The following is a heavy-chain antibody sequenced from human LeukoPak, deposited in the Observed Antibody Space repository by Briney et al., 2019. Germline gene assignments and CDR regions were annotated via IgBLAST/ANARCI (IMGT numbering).Heavy chain of an antibody. CDR3: AKGGSSGWYSDY. V-gene: IGHV3-9*01. Sequence: GRSLRLSCAASGFTFSSCAMHWVRQAPGKGLEWVSGISWNSGSMGYADSVKGRFTISRDNAKNSLYLQMNSLRAEDTALYYCAKGGSSGWYSDYWGQGTLVTVSS. J-gene: IGHJ4*02. D-gene: IGHD6-19*01. CDR2: ISWNSGSM. CDR1: GFTFSSCA.